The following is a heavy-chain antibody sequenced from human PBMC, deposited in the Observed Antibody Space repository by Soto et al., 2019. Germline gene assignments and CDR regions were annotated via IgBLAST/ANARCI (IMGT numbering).Heavy chain of an antibody. Sequence: QVQLVQSGAEVKKPGSSVKVSCKASGGTFSSYTISWVRQAPGQGLEWMGRIIPILGIANYAQKFQGRVTITADKSTSTAYMELSSLRSEDTAVYYCARSGSERGAFWFDPWGQGTLVTVSS. D-gene: IGHD1-26*01. CDR1: GGTFSSYT. CDR2: IIPILGIA. CDR3: ARSGSERGAFWFDP. J-gene: IGHJ5*02. V-gene: IGHV1-69*02.